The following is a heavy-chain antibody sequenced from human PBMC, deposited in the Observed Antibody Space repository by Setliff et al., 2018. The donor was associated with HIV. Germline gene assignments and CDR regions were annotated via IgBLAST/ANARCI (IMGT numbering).Heavy chain of an antibody. CDR3: ARDHIAVAAPLDY. J-gene: IGHJ4*02. V-gene: IGHV4-4*02. Sequence: SETLSLTCAVSGGSISSSNWWSWVRQPPGKGLEWIGEIYHSGGTNYNPSLKSRVTISVDKSKNQFSLNLSSVTAADTAVYYCARDHIAVAAPLDYWGQGTLVTVSS. D-gene: IGHD6-19*01. CDR1: GGSISSSNW. CDR2: IYHSGGT.